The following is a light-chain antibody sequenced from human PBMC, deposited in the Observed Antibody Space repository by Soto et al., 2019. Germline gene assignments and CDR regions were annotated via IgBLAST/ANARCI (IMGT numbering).Light chain of an antibody. CDR3: QQRSSWPPRVT. Sequence: EIVLTQSPATLSLSPGERATLSCRASQSVGTYLAWYQQKPGQAPRLLIFDASNRATGIPDRFSGSGSGTDFTLTISSLEPEDFAVYYCQQRSSWPPRVTFGPGTKVDIK. CDR1: QSVGTY. CDR2: DAS. J-gene: IGKJ3*01. V-gene: IGKV3-11*01.